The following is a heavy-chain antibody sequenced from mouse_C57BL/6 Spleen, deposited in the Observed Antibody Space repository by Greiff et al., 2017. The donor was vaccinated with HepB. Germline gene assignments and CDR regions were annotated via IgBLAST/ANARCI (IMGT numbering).Heavy chain of an antibody. J-gene: IGHJ2*01. CDR1: GFTFSSYA. V-gene: IGHV5-4*01. CDR2: ISDGGSYT. CDR3: ARDQGTTVVYFDY. D-gene: IGHD1-1*01. Sequence: EVKVVESGGGLVKPGGSLKLSCAASGFTFSSYAMSWVRQTPEKRLEWVATISDGGSYTYYPDNVKGRFTISRDNAKNNLYLQMSHLKSEDTAMYYCARDQGTTVVYFDYWGQGTTLTVSS.